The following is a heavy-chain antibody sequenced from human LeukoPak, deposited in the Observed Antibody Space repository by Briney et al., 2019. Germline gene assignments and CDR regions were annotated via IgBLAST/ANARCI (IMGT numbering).Heavy chain of an antibody. CDR3: AGLFDYGDSHYYYYYMDV. CDR2: INHNRIP. J-gene: IGHJ6*03. Sequence: SETLSLTCAVYGGSFSVYYWSCIRQPPGKGLEWVGEINHNRIPTYNPSLRSRVNISVDTSKNQFSLKLSSVTAADTAVYYCAGLFDYGDSHYYYYYMDVWGKGTTVTVSS. D-gene: IGHD4-17*01. CDR1: GGSFSVYY. V-gene: IGHV4-34*01.